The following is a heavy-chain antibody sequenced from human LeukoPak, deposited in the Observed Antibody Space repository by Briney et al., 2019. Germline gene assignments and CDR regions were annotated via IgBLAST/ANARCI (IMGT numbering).Heavy chain of an antibody. J-gene: IGHJ4*02. CDR3: ASSAYAMFDY. V-gene: IGHV3-66*01. CDR1: GFTVSYNY. CDR2: IYSGGTT. Sequence: PGGSLRLSCEASGFTVSYNYMDWVRQAPGKGLEWVSVIYSGGTTYYADSVKGRFTISRDNSKNTLYLQMNSLRAEDTAVYYCASSAYAMFDYWGQGTLVTVSS. D-gene: IGHD2-8*01.